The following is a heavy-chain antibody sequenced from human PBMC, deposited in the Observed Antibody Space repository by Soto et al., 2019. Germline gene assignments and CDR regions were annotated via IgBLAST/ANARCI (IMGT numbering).Heavy chain of an antibody. V-gene: IGHV4-30-2*01. CDR2: ISHSGST. CDR3: GRGDYANDFDI. J-gene: IGHJ3*02. CDR1: GYSITSDYYS. D-gene: IGHD4-17*01. Sequence: TLSLTCAVTGYSITSDYYSWKWVGQPPGAGLEWIASISHSGSTYYNASLKSRVTISVDRSKNQFSLKLSSVTAADKAVYYCGRGDYANDFDIWGQGTMVT.